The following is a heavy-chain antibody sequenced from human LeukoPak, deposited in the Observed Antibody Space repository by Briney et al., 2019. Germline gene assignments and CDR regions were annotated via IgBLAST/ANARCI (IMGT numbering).Heavy chain of an antibody. Sequence: PGGSLRLSCAASGFTFSSYAMSWVRQAPGKGLEWVSAISGSGGSTYYADSVKGRFTIFRDNTKNTLYLQKNSLRAEDTAVYYCAKTRIVATLFDYWGQGTLVTVSS. D-gene: IGHD5-12*01. CDR2: ISGSGGST. J-gene: IGHJ4*02. CDR3: AKTRIVATLFDY. V-gene: IGHV3-23*01. CDR1: GFTFSSYA.